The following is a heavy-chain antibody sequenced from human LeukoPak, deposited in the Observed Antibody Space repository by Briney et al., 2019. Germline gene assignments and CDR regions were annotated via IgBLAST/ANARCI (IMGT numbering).Heavy chain of an antibody. D-gene: IGHD2-15*01. CDR3: ARGILLNWFDP. CDR1: RYTFTSYD. Sequence: GASVKVSCKASRYTFTSYDINWVRQAPGPGLEWMGWMSPNSGNTGYAQKFQGRVTITRNTSISTAYMELSSLRSEDTAVYYCARGILLNWFDPWGQGTLVTVSS. J-gene: IGHJ5*02. CDR2: MSPNSGNT. V-gene: IGHV1-8*03.